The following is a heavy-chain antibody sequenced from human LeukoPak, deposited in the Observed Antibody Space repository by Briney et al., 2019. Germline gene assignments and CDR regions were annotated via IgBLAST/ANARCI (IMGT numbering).Heavy chain of an antibody. CDR3: ARIAVAGTYAFDI. CDR2: ISSSSSYI. J-gene: IGHJ3*02. V-gene: IGHV3-21*01. CDR1: GFTFSSYS. Sequence: PGGSLRLSCAASGFTFSSYSMNWVPQAPGKGLEWVSSISSSSSYIYYADSVKGRFTISRDNAKNSLYLQMNSLRAEYTAVYYCARIAVAGTYAFDIWGQGTMVTVSS. D-gene: IGHD6-19*01.